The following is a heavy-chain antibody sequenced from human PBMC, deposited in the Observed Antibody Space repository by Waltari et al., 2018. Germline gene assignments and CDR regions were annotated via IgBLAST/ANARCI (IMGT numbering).Heavy chain of an antibody. CDR3: ASCSGSYFDY. J-gene: IGHJ4*02. CDR2: IYYSGST. V-gene: IGHV4-39*01. CDR1: GGSLSSSSYY. D-gene: IGHD1-26*01. Sequence: QLQLQESGPGLVKPSETLSLTCTVPGGSLSSSSYYWGWIRQPPGKGLEWIGSIYYSGSTYYNPSLKSRVTISVDTSKNQFSLKLSSVTAADTAVYYCASCSGSYFDYWGQGTLVTVSS.